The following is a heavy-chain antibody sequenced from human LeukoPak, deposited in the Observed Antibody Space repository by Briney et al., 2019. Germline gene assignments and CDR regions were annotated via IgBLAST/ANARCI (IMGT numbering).Heavy chain of an antibody. CDR1: GFTFSDYE. J-gene: IGHJ4*02. D-gene: IGHD2-15*01. Sequence: SGGSLRLSCAASGFTFSDYEMKWVRQAAGKGLEWVSYISSSSRGIYYADSVKGRFTISRDNAKNSLYLQMNSLRADDTAIYYCARGPRDPTEYCSRGTCSPTYDVWGQGTLVTVSS. CDR3: ARGPRDPTEYCSRGTCSPTYDV. CDR2: ISSSSRGI. V-gene: IGHV3-48*03.